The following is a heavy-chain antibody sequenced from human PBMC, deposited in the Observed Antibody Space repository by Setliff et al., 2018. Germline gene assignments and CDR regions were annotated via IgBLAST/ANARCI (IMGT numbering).Heavy chain of an antibody. Sequence: SETLSLTCTVSGGSISSGDYYWSWIRQPPGKGLEWIGYIYSSGSTNYNPSLKTRVTMSVDTSKNQFSLKLSSVTAADTAVYYCARVVAAIIDYWGQGTLVTVSS. CDR3: ARVVAAIIDY. CDR1: GGSISSGDYY. D-gene: IGHD2-15*01. J-gene: IGHJ4*02. V-gene: IGHV4-61*08. CDR2: IYSSGST.